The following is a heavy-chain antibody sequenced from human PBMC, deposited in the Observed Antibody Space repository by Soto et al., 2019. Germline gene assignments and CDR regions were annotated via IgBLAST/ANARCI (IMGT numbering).Heavy chain of an antibody. Sequence: ASVKVSCKASGYTFTSYAMHWVRQAPGQRLEWMGWINAGNGNTKYSQKFQGRVTITRDTSASTAYMELSSLRSEDTAVYYCARASKRAITYYYDSSGYYDAFDIWGQGTMVTVSS. CDR1: GYTFTSYA. CDR3: ARASKRAITYYYDSSGYYDAFDI. D-gene: IGHD3-22*01. J-gene: IGHJ3*02. V-gene: IGHV1-3*01. CDR2: INAGNGNT.